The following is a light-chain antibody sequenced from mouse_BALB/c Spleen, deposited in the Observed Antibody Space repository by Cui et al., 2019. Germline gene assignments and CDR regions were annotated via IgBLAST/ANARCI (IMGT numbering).Light chain of an antibody. CDR3: QQWSSYPRT. CDR2: DTS. J-gene: IGKJ1*01. V-gene: IGKV4-55*01. CDR1: SSVSY. Sequence: QIVLTQSPAIMSASPGAKVTMTCSASSSVSYMYWYKQKPGSSPRLLIYDTSNLASGVPVRFSGSGSGTSYSLTISRMEAEDAATYYCQQWSSYPRTFGGGTKLEIK.